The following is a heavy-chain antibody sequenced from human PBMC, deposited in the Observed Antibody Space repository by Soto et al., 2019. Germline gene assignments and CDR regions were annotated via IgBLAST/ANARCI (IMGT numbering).Heavy chain of an antibody. V-gene: IGHV1-3*01. CDR3: ARVGAAAGPYYFDY. J-gene: IGHJ4*02. CDR2: INAGNGNT. D-gene: IGHD6-13*01. Sequence: ASVKVSCKASGYTFTSYGISWVRQAPGQRLEWMGWINAGNGNTKYSQKFQGRVTITRDTSASTAYMELSSLRSEDTAVYYCARVGAAAGPYYFDYWGQGTLVTVSS. CDR1: GYTFTSYG.